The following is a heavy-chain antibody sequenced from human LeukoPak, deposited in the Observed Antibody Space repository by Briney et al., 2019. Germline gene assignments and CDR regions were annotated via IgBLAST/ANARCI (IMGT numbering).Heavy chain of an antibody. CDR3: ARDRISGDYNY. J-gene: IGHJ4*02. CDR2: IIPIFGTA. Sequence: SVKVSCNASGGTFTSYAISWVRQAPGQGLEWMGRIIPIFGTANYAQTFQGRVTITTDESTSPAYMELSSLRSEDTAVYYCARDRISGDYNYWGQGTLVTVSS. D-gene: IGHD4-17*01. CDR1: GGTFTSYA. V-gene: IGHV1-69*05.